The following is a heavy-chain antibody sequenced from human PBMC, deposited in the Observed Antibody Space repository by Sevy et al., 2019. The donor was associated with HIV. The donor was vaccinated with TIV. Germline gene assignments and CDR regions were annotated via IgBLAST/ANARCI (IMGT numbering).Heavy chain of an antibody. CDR2: ITSNGLST. D-gene: IGHD3-10*01. CDR1: GFPFRSNI. J-gene: IGHJ4*02. Sequence: GGSLRLSCSASGFPFRSNIMGWVRQAPGKRLEYVSGITSNGLSTHDVPSVKGRFSISRDNSKNTMYLQMSSLRPEDTAVYYCVKYRGLTQDFDYWGQGTLVTVSS. V-gene: IGHV3-64D*06. CDR3: VKYRGLTQDFDY.